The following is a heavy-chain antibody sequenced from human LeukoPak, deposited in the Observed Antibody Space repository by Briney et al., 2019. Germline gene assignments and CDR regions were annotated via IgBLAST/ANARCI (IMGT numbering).Heavy chain of an antibody. CDR3: ARRNLYSSGWYGGVDY. CDR1: GGSISSGGYY. Sequence: PSETLSLTCTVSGGSISSGGYYWSWIRQHPGKGLEWIGYIYYSGSTYYNPSLKSRVTISVDTSKNQFSLKLSSVTAADTAVYYCARRNLYSSGWYGGVDYWGQGTLVTVSS. CDR2: IYYSGST. D-gene: IGHD6-19*01. V-gene: IGHV4-31*03. J-gene: IGHJ4*02.